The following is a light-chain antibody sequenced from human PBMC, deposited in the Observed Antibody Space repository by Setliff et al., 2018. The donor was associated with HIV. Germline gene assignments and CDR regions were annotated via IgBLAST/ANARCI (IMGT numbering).Light chain of an antibody. CDR1: SSDVGSYNY. Sequence: QSALTQPRSVSGSPGQSVTIPCTGTSSDVGSYNYVTWYQQHPGKVPKLMIYDVTRRPSGVPDRFSGSRSGNTASLTISGLQAGDEADYYCSSFAGRLQVFGTGTKVTVL. J-gene: IGLJ1*01. V-gene: IGLV2-11*01. CDR2: DVT. CDR3: SSFAGRLQV.